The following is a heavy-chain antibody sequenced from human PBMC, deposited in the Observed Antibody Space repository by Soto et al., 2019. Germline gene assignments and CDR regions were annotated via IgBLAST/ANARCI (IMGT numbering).Heavy chain of an antibody. V-gene: IGHV4-39*01. CDR1: GGSISSSSYY. CDR2: IYYSGST. D-gene: IGHD2-15*01. CDR3: ARRDIVVMVAATVDAFDI. Sequence: SETLSLTCTVSGGSISSSSYYWGWIRQPPGKGLEWIGSIYYSGSTYYNPSLKSRVTISVDTSKNQFSLKLSSVTAADTAVYYCARRDIVVMVAATVDAFDIWGQGTMVTVSS. J-gene: IGHJ3*02.